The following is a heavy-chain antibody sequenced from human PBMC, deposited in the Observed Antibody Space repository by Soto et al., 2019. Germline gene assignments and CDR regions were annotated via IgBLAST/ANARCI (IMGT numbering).Heavy chain of an antibody. D-gene: IGHD3-10*01. CDR2: INPNSGGT. V-gene: IGHV1-2*02. CDR1: GYTFTGYY. J-gene: IGHJ6*02. CDR3: AREGVYRGAYYYYGMDV. Sequence: GASVKVSCKASGYTFTGYYMHWVRQAPGQGLEWMGWINPNSGGTNYAQKFQGRVTMTTDTSINTAYMELRSLKFDDTAVYYCAREGVYRGAYYYYGMDVWGQGTTVTVSS.